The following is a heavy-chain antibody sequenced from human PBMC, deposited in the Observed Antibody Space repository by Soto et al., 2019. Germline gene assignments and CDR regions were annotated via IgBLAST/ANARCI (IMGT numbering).Heavy chain of an antibody. CDR3: ARGGQVRGGMDV. J-gene: IGHJ6*02. CDR1: GFTVISTY. V-gene: IGHV3-53*01. Sequence: EVQLVESEGGLIQPGGSLRLSCAASGFTVISTYMSWVRQAPGKGLEWVSFIYSGGSTYYADSVKGRFTISRDNSKNTLYLQMNSLRVEDTAVYYCARGGQVRGGMDVWGRGTTVTVSS. CDR2: IYSGGST.